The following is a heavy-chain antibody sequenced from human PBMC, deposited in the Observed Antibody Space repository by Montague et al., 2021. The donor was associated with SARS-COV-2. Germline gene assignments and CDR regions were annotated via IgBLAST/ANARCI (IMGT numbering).Heavy chain of an antibody. J-gene: IGHJ4*02. V-gene: IGHV3-23*01. CDR2: FTGGNT. CDR3: AKAEESGNYLSVGLDS. Sequence: SLRLSCAASGFTFSIYAMSWVRQAPGKGPQWVSTFTGGNTFYADSVKVRFTISRDNYKNTLYLQMNSLGAEDTAIYYCAKAEESGNYLSVGLDSWGPGTLVTVSS. D-gene: IGHD2/OR15-2a*01. CDR1: GFTFSIYA.